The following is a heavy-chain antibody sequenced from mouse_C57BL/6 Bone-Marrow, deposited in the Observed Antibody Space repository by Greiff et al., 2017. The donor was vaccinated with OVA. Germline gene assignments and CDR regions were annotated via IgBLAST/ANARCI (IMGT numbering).Heavy chain of an antibody. D-gene: IGHD1-1*01. J-gene: IGHJ2*01. V-gene: IGHV1-74*01. CDR1: GYTFTSYW. Sequence: QVQLQQPGAELVKPGASVKVSCKASGYTFTSYWMHWVKQRPGQGLEWIGRIHPSDNDTNYNQKFKGKATVTVDKSSSTAYMQLSSLTSEDSAVYYCAICYYYGSSYLDYWGQGTTLTVSS. CDR2: IHPSDNDT. CDR3: AICYYYGSSYLDY.